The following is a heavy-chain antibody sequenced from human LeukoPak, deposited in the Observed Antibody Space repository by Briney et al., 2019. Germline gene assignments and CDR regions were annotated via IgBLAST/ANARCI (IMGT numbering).Heavy chain of an antibody. Sequence: TLSLTSTVSGGSMSSSKSYWGWIRQPPGEGLEWIGTIYNSGSTYYNPSLKSRVTISIDTSKTQFSLKLSTVTAAESDGAYCARRSMVRGVISAFDIWGLGTMVTVSS. J-gene: IGHJ3*02. V-gene: IGHV4-39*01. CDR3: ARRSMVRGVISAFDI. D-gene: IGHD3-10*01. CDR1: GGSMSSSKSY. CDR2: IYNSGST.